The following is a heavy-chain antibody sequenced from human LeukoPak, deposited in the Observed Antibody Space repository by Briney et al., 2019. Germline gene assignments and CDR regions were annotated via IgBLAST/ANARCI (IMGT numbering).Heavy chain of an antibody. J-gene: IGHJ2*01. CDR2: IRYDGSNK. D-gene: IGHD6-6*01. CDR3: ATSISLNWYFDL. Sequence: PGGSLRLSCAASGFTFSSYGMHWVRQAPGKGLEWVAFIRYDGSNKYYADSVKGRFTISRDNSKNTLYLQMNSLRAEDTAVYYCATSISLNWYFDLWGRGTLVTVSS. V-gene: IGHV3-30*02. CDR1: GFTFSSYG.